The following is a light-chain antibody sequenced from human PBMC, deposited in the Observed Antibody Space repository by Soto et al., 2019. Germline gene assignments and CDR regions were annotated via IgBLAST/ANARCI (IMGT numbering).Light chain of an antibody. CDR1: QSVLYTYMYKNY. CDR2: WAS. J-gene: IGKJ3*01. CDR3: QQYDSTPCT. V-gene: IGKV4-1*01. Sequence: DIVMTQSPASLAVSLGERATINCKSSQSVLYTYMYKNYLAWYQQKPGQPPKLLIYWASTRESGVPDRFSGSGSGTDFTLTISSLQAEDVAVYYCQQYDSTPCTFGPGTKVDI.